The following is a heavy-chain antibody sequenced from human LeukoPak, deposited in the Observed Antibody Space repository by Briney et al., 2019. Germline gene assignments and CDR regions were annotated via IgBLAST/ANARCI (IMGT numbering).Heavy chain of an antibody. Sequence: ASAKVSCKASGYTFTSYGISWVRQAPGQGLEWMGWISAYNGNTNYAQKLQGRVTMTTDTSTSTAYMELRSLRSDDTAVSYCTRRWKICSGGSCYDAFDIWGQGTMVTVSS. CDR2: ISAYNGNT. CDR1: GYTFTSYG. CDR3: TRRWKICSGGSCYDAFDI. D-gene: IGHD2-15*01. V-gene: IGHV1-18*01. J-gene: IGHJ3*02.